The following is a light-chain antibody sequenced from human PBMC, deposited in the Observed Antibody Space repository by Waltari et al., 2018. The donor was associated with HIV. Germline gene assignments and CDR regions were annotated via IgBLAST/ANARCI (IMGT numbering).Light chain of an antibody. CDR2: EVS. J-gene: IGLJ1*01. V-gene: IGLV2-23*02. Sequence: QPALTQPASVSGSPGQSIPLHSTGTRSDVRSYNLGSWYQQHPGKAPKRMVYEVSKRPSGVSNRFSGSKSGNTASLTISGLQAEDEADYYCCSYADSPPYVFGTGTKVTVL. CDR1: RSDVRSYNL. CDR3: CSYADSPPYV.